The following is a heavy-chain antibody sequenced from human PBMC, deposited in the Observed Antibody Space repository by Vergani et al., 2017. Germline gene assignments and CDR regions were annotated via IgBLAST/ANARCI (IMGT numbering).Heavy chain of an antibody. J-gene: IGHJ4*02. Sequence: QVQLVQSGAEVKKPGSSLKVSCKASGGTFSSYAISWVRQAPGQGLEWMGGIIPIFGTANYAQKFQGRVTITADESTSTAYMELSSLRSEDTAVYYCSTTYYYDRSGSNYFDYWGQGTLVTVSS. CDR2: IIPIFGTA. CDR3: STTYYYDRSGSNYFDY. CDR1: GGTFSSYA. D-gene: IGHD3-22*01. V-gene: IGHV1-69*01.